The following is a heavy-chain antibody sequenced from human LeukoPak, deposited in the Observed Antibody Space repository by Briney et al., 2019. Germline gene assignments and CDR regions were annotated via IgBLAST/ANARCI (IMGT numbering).Heavy chain of an antibody. CDR1: GFTFSSYA. J-gene: IGHJ4*02. Sequence: LVESGGGVVQPGRSLRLSCAASGFTFSSYAMHWVRQAPGKGLEWVSDISSSGSTIYFADSVKGRFTISRDNAKNSLYLQMNSLRDEDTAVYYCARLEYYYVSGNYYKLFDYWGQGTLVTVCS. D-gene: IGHD3-10*01. CDR3: ARLEYYYVSGNYYKLFDY. CDR2: ISSSGSTI. V-gene: IGHV3-48*02.